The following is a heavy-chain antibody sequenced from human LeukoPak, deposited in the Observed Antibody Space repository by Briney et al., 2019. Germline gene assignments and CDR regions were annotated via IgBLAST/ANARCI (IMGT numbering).Heavy chain of an antibody. CDR3: AKDQVPDCTDECYGAIDA. J-gene: IGHJ3*01. V-gene: IGHV3-48*01. Sequence: GGSLRLSCEASGFSFSSHSMNWVRQAPGKRLEWVSYIGSGGSPTHYAESVKGRFTISRDNAKNSLYLQMNSLTVEDTAVYYCAKDQVPDCTDECYGAIDAWGQGTLVTVSA. CDR2: IGSGGSPT. D-gene: IGHD2-8*01. CDR1: GFSFSSHS.